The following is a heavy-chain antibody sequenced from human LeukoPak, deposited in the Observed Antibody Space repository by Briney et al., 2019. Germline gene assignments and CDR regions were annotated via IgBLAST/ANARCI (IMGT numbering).Heavy chain of an antibody. CDR3: AIGGDSTTGCYRCFDY. CDR2: IYPDDSDT. V-gene: IGHV5-51*01. Sequence: PGESLKISCKGSGYRFTNYWIGWVRQMPGKGLEWMGLIYPDDSDTRYSPSFQGQVTISADKSISTAYLQWSSLKASDTAMYYCAIGGDSTTGCYRCFDYWGQGTLVTVSS. J-gene: IGHJ4*02. D-gene: IGHD2-2*02. CDR1: GYRFTNYW.